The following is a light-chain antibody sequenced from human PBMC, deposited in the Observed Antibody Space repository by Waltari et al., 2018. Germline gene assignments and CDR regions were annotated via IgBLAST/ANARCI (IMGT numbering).Light chain of an antibody. Sequence: QSALTQPASVSGSSGQSVPIFCAGTSNDVGGYNSLSWYQEHPGQTPRVIIYDVSDRPSGVSDRFSGSKSGNTASLTISGLQAEDEADYYCSSQSSNDVVLFGGGTKLTVL. CDR1: SNDVGGYNS. CDR3: SSQSSNDVVL. CDR2: DVS. J-gene: IGLJ2*01. V-gene: IGLV2-14*01.